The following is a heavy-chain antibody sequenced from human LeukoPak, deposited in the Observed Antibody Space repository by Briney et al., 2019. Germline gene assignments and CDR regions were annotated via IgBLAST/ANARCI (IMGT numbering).Heavy chain of an antibody. CDR3: TTEGYCSGGSCYIYFQH. CDR1: GFTFSNAW. V-gene: IGHV3-15*01. CDR2: IKSKTDGGTT. J-gene: IGHJ1*01. Sequence: PGGSLRLSCAASGFTFSNAWMSWVRQAPGKGLEWVGRIKSKTDGGTTDYAASVKGRFTISRDDSKNTLYLQMNSLKTEDTAVYYCTTEGYCSGGSCYIYFQHWGQGTLVTVSS. D-gene: IGHD2-15*01.